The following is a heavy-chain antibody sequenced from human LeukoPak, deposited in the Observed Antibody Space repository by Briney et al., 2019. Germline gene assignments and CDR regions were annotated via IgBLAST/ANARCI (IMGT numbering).Heavy chain of an antibody. CDR2: IKQDGSEK. CDR3: ARVGDSSGWYMAFDI. J-gene: IGHJ3*02. CDR1: GFTFSSYW. D-gene: IGHD6-19*01. V-gene: IGHV3-7*01. Sequence: GGSLRLSCAASGFTFSSYWMSWVRQAPGKGLEWVANIKQDGSEKYYVDSVKGRFTISRDNAKSSLYLQMNSLRAEDTAVYYCARVGDSSGWYMAFDIWGQGTMVTVSS.